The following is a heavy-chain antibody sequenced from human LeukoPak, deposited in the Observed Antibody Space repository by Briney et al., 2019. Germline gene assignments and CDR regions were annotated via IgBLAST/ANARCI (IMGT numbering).Heavy chain of an antibody. Sequence: GGSLRLSCAASGFTFSSYAMHWVRQAPGKGLEWVAVISYDGSNKYYADSVKGRFTISRDNSKNTLYLQMNSLRAEDTAVYYCARGPYDSSGYYPLYYFDYWGQGTLVTVSS. V-gene: IGHV3-30-3*01. CDR2: ISYDGSNK. D-gene: IGHD3-22*01. CDR1: GFTFSSYA. CDR3: ARGPYDSSGYYPLYYFDY. J-gene: IGHJ4*02.